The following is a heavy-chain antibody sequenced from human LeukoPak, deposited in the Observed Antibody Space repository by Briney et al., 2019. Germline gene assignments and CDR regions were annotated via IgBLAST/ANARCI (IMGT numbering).Heavy chain of an antibody. CDR3: ARVHDYGRNWFDP. J-gene: IGHJ5*02. CDR2: IYHSGST. Sequence: SGTLTLACAVSGGSISSSNWWSWIRQPPGKGLEWIGEIYHSGSTNYNPSLKSRVTISVDKSKNQFPLKLSSVTAADTAVYYWARVHDYGRNWFDPWGQGTLVTVSS. D-gene: IGHD4-17*01. CDR1: GGSISSSNW. V-gene: IGHV4-4*02.